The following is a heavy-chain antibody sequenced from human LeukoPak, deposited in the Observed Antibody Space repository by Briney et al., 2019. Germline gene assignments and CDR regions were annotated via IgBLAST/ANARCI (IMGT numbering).Heavy chain of an antibody. D-gene: IGHD4-11*01. J-gene: IGHJ6*03. Sequence: PSETLSLTCTVSGGSISSSSYYWGWIRQPPGKGLEWIGSIYYSGSTYYNPSLKSRVTISVDTSKNQFSLKLSSVTAEDTAVYYCARAGPTVTTNSYYYYMDVWGKGTTVTVSS. CDR2: IYYSGST. CDR3: ARAGPTVTTNSYYYYMDV. CDR1: GGSISSSSYY. V-gene: IGHV4-39*07.